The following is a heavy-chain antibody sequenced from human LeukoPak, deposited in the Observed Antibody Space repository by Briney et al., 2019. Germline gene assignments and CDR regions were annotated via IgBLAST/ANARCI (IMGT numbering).Heavy chain of an antibody. J-gene: IGHJ6*02. Sequence: PSETLSLTCTVSGGSISYYYWSWIRQPPGKGLEWIGHIYHSGSTNYNPSFKSRVTISVDTSKNHFSLYLSSVTAADTAVYYCVRHAATRHNYGMDVWGRGTTVTVSS. CDR3: VRHAATRHNYGMDV. CDR2: IYHSGST. CDR1: GGSISYYY. D-gene: IGHD6-13*01. V-gene: IGHV4-59*08.